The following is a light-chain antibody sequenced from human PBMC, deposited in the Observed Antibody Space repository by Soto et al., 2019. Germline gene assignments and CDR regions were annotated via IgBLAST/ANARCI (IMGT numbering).Light chain of an antibody. Sequence: QSVLTQPASVSGSPGQSITISCTGTSSDVGGYNYVSWYQQHPGKAPKLMIYEVSNRPLGVSNRFSGSKSGNTASLTISGLQAEDEADYYCTSYTSSSTLDAFGNGTKVTVL. V-gene: IGLV2-14*01. J-gene: IGLJ1*01. CDR2: EVS. CDR1: SSDVGGYNY. CDR3: TSYTSSSTLDA.